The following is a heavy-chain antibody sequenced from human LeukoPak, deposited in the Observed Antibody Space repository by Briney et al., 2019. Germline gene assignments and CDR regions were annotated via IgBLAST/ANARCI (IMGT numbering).Heavy chain of an antibody. V-gene: IGHV4-38-2*02. D-gene: IGHD4-17*01. CDR3: ARHDYGDHFDY. Sequence: PPETLSLTCTVSGYSISSGYYWGWIRQPPGKGLEWIGSIYHSGSTYYNPSLKSRVTISVDTSKNQFSLKLSSVTAADTAVYYCARHDYGDHFDYWGQGTLVTVSS. CDR1: GYSISSGYY. CDR2: IYHSGST. J-gene: IGHJ4*02.